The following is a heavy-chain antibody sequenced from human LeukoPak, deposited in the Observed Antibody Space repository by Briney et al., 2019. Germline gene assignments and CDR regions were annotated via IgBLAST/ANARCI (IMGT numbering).Heavy chain of an antibody. Sequence: GGSLRLSCAASGFTFSSYWMSWVRQAPGKGLEWVANIKQDGSEKYYVDSVKGRFTISRDNAKNSLYLQMNSLRAEDTAVYYCARVGMATMTGFDYWGQGTLVTVSS. J-gene: IGHJ4*02. CDR1: GFTFSSYW. CDR3: ARVGMATMTGFDY. D-gene: IGHD5-24*01. V-gene: IGHV3-7*01. CDR2: IKQDGSEK.